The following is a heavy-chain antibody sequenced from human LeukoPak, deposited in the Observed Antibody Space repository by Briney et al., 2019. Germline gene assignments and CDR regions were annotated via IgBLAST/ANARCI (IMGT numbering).Heavy chain of an antibody. CDR3: ARSSVNWFDP. Sequence: GESLKISCKGSGYSFTNYWIGWVRQMPGKGLEWMGIIFPGDSHTRYSPSFQGQVTTSADKSISTAYLQWSSLRASDTAMYYCARSSVNWFDPWGQGTLVTVSS. D-gene: IGHD3-3*01. V-gene: IGHV5-51*01. CDR1: GYSFTNYW. J-gene: IGHJ5*02. CDR2: IFPGDSHT.